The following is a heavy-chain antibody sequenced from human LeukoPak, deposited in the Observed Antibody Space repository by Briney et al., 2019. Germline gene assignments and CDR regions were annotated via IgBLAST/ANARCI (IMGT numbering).Heavy chain of an antibody. Sequence: TGGSLRLSCAASGFTFSSYAMPWVRQAPGKGLEWVAVISYDGSNKYYADSVKGRFTISRDNSKNTLYLQMNSLRAEDTAVYYCANPYYYDSSGYYYNYYYYYGMDVWGQGTAVTVSS. CDR1: GFTFSSYA. CDR3: ANPYYYDSSGYYYNYYYYYGMDV. D-gene: IGHD3-22*01. V-gene: IGHV3-30-3*01. CDR2: ISYDGSNK. J-gene: IGHJ6*02.